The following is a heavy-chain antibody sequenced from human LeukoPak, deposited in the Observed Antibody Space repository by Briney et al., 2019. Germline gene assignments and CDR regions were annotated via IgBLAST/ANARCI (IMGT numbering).Heavy chain of an antibody. CDR3: ARGRGDYPH. D-gene: IGHD4-17*01. CDR2: INHSGST. J-gene: IGHJ4*02. Sequence: SGTLSLTCAVYGGSFSGYYWSWIRQPPGKGLEWIGEINHSGSTNYNPSLKSRVTISVDTSKNQFSLKLSSVTAADTAVYYCARGRGDYPHWGQGTLVTVSS. CDR1: GGSFSGYY. V-gene: IGHV4-34*01.